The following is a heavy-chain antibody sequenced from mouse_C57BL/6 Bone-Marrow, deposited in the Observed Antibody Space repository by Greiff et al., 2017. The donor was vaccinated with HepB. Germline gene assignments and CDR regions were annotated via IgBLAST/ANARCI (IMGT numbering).Heavy chain of an antibody. CDR2: IWTGGGT. Sequence: VKLVESGPGLVAPSQSLSITCTVSGFSLTSYAISWVRQPPGKGLEWLGVIWTGGGTNYNSALKSRLSISKDNSKSQVFLKMNSLQTDDTARYYCASLLLLRPSGFGYWGQGTTLTVSS. J-gene: IGHJ2*01. D-gene: IGHD1-1*01. CDR1: GFSLTSYA. CDR3: ASLLLLRPSGFGY. V-gene: IGHV2-9-1*01.